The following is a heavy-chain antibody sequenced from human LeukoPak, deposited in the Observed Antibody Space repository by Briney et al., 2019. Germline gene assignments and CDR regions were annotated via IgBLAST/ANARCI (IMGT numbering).Heavy chain of an antibody. J-gene: IGHJ4*02. CDR1: GFTFSSYA. V-gene: IGHV3-23*01. CDR3: AKVHERDGSGSQGDY. CDR2: ISGSGGST. D-gene: IGHD3-10*01. Sequence: GGSLRLSCAASGFTFSSYAMSWVRQAPGKGLEWVSAISGSGGSTYYADSVKGRFTISRDNSKNTLYLQMNSLRAEDTAVYYCAKVHERDGSGSQGDYWGQGTLVTVSS.